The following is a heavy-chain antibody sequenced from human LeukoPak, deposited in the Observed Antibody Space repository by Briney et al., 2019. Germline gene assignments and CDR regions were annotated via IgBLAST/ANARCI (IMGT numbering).Heavy chain of an antibody. V-gene: IGHV3-23*01. J-gene: IGHJ4*02. CDR3: AKDSEVEVAGNDY. Sequence: GGSLRLSCAASGFTFSSYAMSWVRQAPGKGLEWVSAISGSGGSTYYADSVKGRFTISRDNPKNTLYLQMNSLRAEDTAVYYCAKDSEVEVAGNDYWGQGALVTVSS. CDR2: ISGSGGST. D-gene: IGHD6-19*01. CDR1: GFTFSSYA.